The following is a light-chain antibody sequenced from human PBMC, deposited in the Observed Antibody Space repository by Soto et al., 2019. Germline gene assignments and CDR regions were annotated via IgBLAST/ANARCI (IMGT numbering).Light chain of an antibody. CDR1: QSISSY. V-gene: IGKV1-39*01. J-gene: IGKJ1*01. CDR3: QQSYSLPLT. Sequence: DIPMTQSPSSLSASVGDRVTITCRASQSISSYLNWYQQKPGKAPKFLIYAASSLQSGVPSRFSGSGSGTDFTLTISSLQPEDFATYYCQQSYSLPLTFGQGTKVEIK. CDR2: AAS.